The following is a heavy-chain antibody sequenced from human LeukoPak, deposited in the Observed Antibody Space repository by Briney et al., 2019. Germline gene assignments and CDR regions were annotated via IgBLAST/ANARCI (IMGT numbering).Heavy chain of an antibody. CDR3: ARDFRYRDSSGYYSFDY. D-gene: IGHD3-22*01. V-gene: IGHV3-53*01. CDR2: IRAGGST. CDR1: GFIVSGNY. J-gene: IGHJ4*02. Sequence: PGGSLRLSCAASGFIVSGNYMSWVRQAPGKGLEWVSVIRAGGSTSYADSVKGRFTISRDNSKNTLYLQMNSLRDEDTAVYYCARDFRYRDSSGYYSFDYWGQGTLVTVSS.